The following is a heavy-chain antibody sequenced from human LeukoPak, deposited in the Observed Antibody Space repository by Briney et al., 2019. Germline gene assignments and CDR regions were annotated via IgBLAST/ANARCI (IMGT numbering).Heavy chain of an antibody. CDR3: ATPVRGVPFDAFDI. V-gene: IGHV1-24*01. CDR1: GYTLTELS. D-gene: IGHD3-10*01. CDR2: FDPEDGET. Sequence: VASVKVSFKVSGYTLTELSMHWVRQAPGKGRGWVGGFDPEDGETIYAQKFQGRVTMTEDTSTDTAYMELSSLRSEDTAVYYCATPVRGVPFDAFDIWGQGTMVTVSS. J-gene: IGHJ3*02.